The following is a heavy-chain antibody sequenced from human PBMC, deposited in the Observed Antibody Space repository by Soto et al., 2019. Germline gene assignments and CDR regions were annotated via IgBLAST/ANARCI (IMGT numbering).Heavy chain of an antibody. J-gene: IGHJ4*02. D-gene: IGHD6-6*01. V-gene: IGHV3-23*01. Sequence: GGSLRLSCAASGFTFSSYAMRWVRQDPGKGLEWVSAISGSGGSTYYADSVKGRFTISRDNSKNTLYLQMNSLRAEDTAVYYCAKDKPPYSSSSVLSGGYWGQGTLVTVSS. CDR2: ISGSGGST. CDR3: AKDKPPYSSSSVLSGGY. CDR1: GFTFSSYA.